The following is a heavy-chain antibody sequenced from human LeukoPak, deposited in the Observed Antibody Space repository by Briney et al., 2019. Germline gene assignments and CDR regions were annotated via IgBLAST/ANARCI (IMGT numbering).Heavy chain of an antibody. J-gene: IGHJ2*01. CDR1: GFTFSSYS. CDR3: ARAPTSSSGFRWYFDL. CDR2: ISSSSSYI. Sequence: GGSLRLSCAASGFTFSSYSMSWVRQAPGKGLEWVSSISSSSSYIYYADSVKGRFTISRDNAKNSLYLQMNSLRAEDTAVYYCARAPTSSSGFRWYFDLWGRGTLVTVSS. D-gene: IGHD6-13*01. V-gene: IGHV3-21*01.